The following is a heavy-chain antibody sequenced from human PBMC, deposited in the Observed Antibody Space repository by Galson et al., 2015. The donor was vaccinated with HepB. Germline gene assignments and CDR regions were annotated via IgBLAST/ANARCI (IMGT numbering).Heavy chain of an antibody. CDR3: ARDDPGSCDY. Sequence: SLRLSCAASGFTFSKYPMHWVRRAPGKGLEWVAVTSRDEANKYYADSVQGRFTISRDNSKSTLYLEMSDLRAEDTAVYYCARDDPGSCDYWGQGTLVTVSS. CDR2: TSRDEANK. V-gene: IGHV3-30-3*01. D-gene: IGHD3-10*01. J-gene: IGHJ4*02. CDR1: GFTFSKYP.